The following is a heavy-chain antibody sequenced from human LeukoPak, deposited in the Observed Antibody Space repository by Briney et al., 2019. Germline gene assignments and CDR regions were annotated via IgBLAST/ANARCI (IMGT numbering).Heavy chain of an antibody. CDR3: ARGGIYSQGFDY. D-gene: IGHD6-13*01. CDR2: ISTTSDYI. V-gene: IGHV3-21*01. CDR1: GFTFSSYS. Sequence: GGSLRLSCAASGFTFSSYSMNWVRQAPGKGLEWVSSISTTSDYIYYADSLKGRLTISRDNAKNSLYLQMDSLRAEDTAVYYCARGGIYSQGFDYWGQGTLVTVSS. J-gene: IGHJ4*02.